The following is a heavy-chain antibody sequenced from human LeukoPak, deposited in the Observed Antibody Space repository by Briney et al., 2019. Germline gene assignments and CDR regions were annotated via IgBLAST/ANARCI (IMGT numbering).Heavy chain of an antibody. J-gene: IGHJ6*02. CDR3: AREDPQTTVPEGMDV. CDR1: GGSIRSYY. D-gene: IGHD4-17*01. Sequence: PSETLSLTCTVSGGSIRSYYWNWIRQPAGKGLEWIGRIYASGSTNYNPSLESRVTISVDTSKNQFSLQLRSVTAADTAVYYCAREDPQTTVPEGMDVWGQGTTVTVSS. V-gene: IGHV4-4*07. CDR2: IYASGST.